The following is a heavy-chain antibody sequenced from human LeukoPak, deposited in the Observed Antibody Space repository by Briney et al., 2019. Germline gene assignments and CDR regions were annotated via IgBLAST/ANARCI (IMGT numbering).Heavy chain of an antibody. CDR1: GYTFTSYA. J-gene: IGHJ4*02. Sequence: ASVKVSCKASGYTFTSYAMNWVRQAPGQGLEWMGWINTNTGNPTYVQGFTGRFAFSLDTSVSTAYLQISSLKAEDTAVYYCARVSRSRGEWLFDYWGQGTLVTVSS. D-gene: IGHD3-3*01. V-gene: IGHV7-4-1*02. CDR2: INTNTGNP. CDR3: ARVSRSRGEWLFDY.